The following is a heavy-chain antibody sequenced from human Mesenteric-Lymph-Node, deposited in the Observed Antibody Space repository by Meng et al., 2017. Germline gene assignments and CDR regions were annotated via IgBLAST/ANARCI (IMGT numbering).Heavy chain of an antibody. CDR1: GYTFTGYY. V-gene: IGHV1-2*06. D-gene: IGHD6-19*01. J-gene: IGHJ6*02. CDR3: ARGNYSSGWYVYYYYYGMDV. Sequence: ASVKVSCKASGYTFTGYYMHWVRQAPGQGLEWMGRINPNSGGTNYAQKFQGRVTMTRDTSISTAYMELSRLRSDDTAVYYCARGNYSSGWYVYYYYYGMDVWGQGTMVTVSS. CDR2: INPNSGGT.